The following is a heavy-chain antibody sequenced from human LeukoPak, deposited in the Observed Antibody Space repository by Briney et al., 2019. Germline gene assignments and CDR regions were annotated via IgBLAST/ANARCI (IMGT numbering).Heavy chain of an antibody. CDR3: ARGTVTTRKYYFDY. Sequence: SVKVSCKASGGTFSSYAISWVRQAPGQGLEWMGRIIPIFGTANYAQKFQGRVTITTDESTNTAYMELSSLRSEDTAVYYCARGTVTTRKYYFDYWGQGTLVTVSS. V-gene: IGHV1-69*05. CDR2: IIPIFGTA. J-gene: IGHJ4*02. CDR1: GGTFSSYA. D-gene: IGHD4-17*01.